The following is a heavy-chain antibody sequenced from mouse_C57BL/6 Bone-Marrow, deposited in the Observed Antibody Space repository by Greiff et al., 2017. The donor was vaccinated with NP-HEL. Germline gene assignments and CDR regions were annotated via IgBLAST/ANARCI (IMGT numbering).Heavy chain of an antibody. D-gene: IGHD1-1*01. CDR3: AKNVGFITTVVAPYYAMDY. CDR2: IWRGGST. J-gene: IGHJ4*01. Sequence: VQRVESGPGLVQPSQSLSITCTVSGFSLTSYGVHWVRQSPGKGLEWLGVIWRGGSTDYNAAFMSRLSITKDNSKSQVFFKMNSLQADDTAIYYCAKNVGFITTVVAPYYAMDYWGQGTSVTVSS. CDR1: GFSLTSYG. V-gene: IGHV2-5*01.